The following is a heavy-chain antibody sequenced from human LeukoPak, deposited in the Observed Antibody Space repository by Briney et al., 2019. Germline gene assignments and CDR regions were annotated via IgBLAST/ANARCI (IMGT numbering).Heavy chain of an antibody. J-gene: IGHJ6*03. Sequence: SETLSLTCTVSDGPIRSHYWTWIRQSPVNGLEWIGDISNSGSTKYNPSLQSRVTISIDTSKSQFSLRLSSVTAADTAVYYCGRDALVGYFSYYYIDVWGKGITVTVSS. CDR3: GRDALVGYFSYYYIDV. CDR1: DGPIRSHY. CDR2: ISNSGST. V-gene: IGHV4-59*11. D-gene: IGHD2-15*01.